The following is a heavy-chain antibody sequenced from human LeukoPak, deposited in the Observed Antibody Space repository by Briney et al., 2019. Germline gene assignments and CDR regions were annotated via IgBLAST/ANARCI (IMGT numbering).Heavy chain of an antibody. V-gene: IGHV2-5*02. D-gene: IGHD2-2*01. CDR3: ARLTSADAFDF. CDR2: IYWDDDK. CDR1: GFSLSTSGLG. J-gene: IGHJ3*01. Sequence: SGPTLVNPTQTLTLACTFSGFSLSTSGLGVGWIRQPPGKALEWLALIYWDDDKRYSPSLKSRLTITKDTSKNQVVLTMTNMEPVDTATYYCARLTSADAFDFWGQGTMVTVSS.